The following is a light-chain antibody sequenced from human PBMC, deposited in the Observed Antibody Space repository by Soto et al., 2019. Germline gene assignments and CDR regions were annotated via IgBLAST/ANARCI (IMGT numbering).Light chain of an antibody. Sequence: EIVMTQSPATLSVSPGERATLSCRASQSVSSNLAWYQQKPGQAPRLLIYGASSRATGIPDRFSGSGSGTDFTLTISRLEPEDFAVYYCQQYGSSPVPFGQGTKVDIK. CDR2: GAS. CDR3: QQYGSSPVP. CDR1: QSVSSN. J-gene: IGKJ1*01. V-gene: IGKV3-20*01.